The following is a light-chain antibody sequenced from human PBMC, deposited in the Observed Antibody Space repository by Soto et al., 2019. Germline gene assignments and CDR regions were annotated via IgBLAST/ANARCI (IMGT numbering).Light chain of an antibody. J-gene: IGKJ1*01. CDR2: GAS. Sequence: EIGMTQSPATLSVSPGERATLSCRASQSVSSNLAWYQQKPGQAPMLLIYGASTRATGIPARFSGSGSGTEFTITISSLQSEDFAVYYCQQYNNWPLWTFGQGTKVEIK. V-gene: IGKV3-15*01. CDR3: QQYNNWPLWT. CDR1: QSVSSN.